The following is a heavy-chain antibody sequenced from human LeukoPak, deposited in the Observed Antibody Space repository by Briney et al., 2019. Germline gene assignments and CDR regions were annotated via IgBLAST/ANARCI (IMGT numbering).Heavy chain of an antibody. CDR2: ISGSGGST. D-gene: IGHD2-2*01. CDR1: GFTFSSYA. CDR3: AKVDCSSTSCYPQPFDY. V-gene: IGHV3-23*01. J-gene: IGHJ4*02. Sequence: PGGSLRLSCAASGFTFSSYAMSWVRQAPGKGLEWVSAISGSGGSTYYADSVKGRFTISRDNSKNTLYLQMNSLRAEDTAVYYCAKVDCSSTSCYPQPFDYWGQGTPVTVSS.